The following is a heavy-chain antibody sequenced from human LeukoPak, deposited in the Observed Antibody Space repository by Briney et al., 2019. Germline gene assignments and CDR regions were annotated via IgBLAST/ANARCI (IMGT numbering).Heavy chain of an antibody. CDR2: IYYSGST. Sequence: SETLSLTCTVSGGSISTYYWSWIRQPPGKGLEWIGYIYYSGSTSYNPSLKSRVTISVDTSKNQFSLKLSSVTAADAAVYYCAREEALGSGSFDYWGQGTLVTVSS. D-gene: IGHD1-26*01. V-gene: IGHV4-59*01. J-gene: IGHJ4*02. CDR3: AREEALGSGSFDY. CDR1: GGSISTYY.